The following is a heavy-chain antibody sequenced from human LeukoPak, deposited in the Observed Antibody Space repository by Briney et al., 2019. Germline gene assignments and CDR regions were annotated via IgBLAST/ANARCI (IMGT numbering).Heavy chain of an antibody. CDR3: AKVIVGAAGYFYGLDV. V-gene: IGHV3-30*18. Sequence: GGSLRLSCAASGFTFSSYAMSWVRQAPGKGLEWMAIISYDGSNKYYADSVKGRFTISRDNSRNTLYLQVNSLSAEDTAVYYCAKVIVGAAGYFYGLDVWGQGTTVTVSS. D-gene: IGHD2-15*01. CDR2: ISYDGSNK. J-gene: IGHJ6*02. CDR1: GFTFSSYA.